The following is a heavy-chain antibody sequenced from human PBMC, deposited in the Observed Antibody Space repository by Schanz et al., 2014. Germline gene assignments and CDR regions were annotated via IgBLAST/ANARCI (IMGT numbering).Heavy chain of an antibody. Sequence: QVQLVESGGGVVQPGRSLRLSCAASGFTFSNYGLGWVRQAPGKGLEWLAVISYDGSDKFHADSVKGRFTISRDNSKNTLYLQMNSLRVEDATVYYCAKDQLANYRGQGYNWFDPWGQGTLVTVSS. J-gene: IGHJ5*02. CDR1: GFTFSNYG. D-gene: IGHD1-1*01. V-gene: IGHV3-30*18. CDR2: ISYDGSDK. CDR3: AKDQLANYRGQGYNWFDP.